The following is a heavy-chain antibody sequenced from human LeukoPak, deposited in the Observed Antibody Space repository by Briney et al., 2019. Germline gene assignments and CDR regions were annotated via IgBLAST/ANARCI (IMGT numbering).Heavy chain of an antibody. V-gene: IGHV4-4*02. CDR3: ATPSDAFNI. CDR2: IHHRGGT. CDR1: GGSISNENW. Sequence: SGTLSLTCAVSGGSISNENWWSWVRQPPGKGLEWIGEIHHRGGTNYNPSLRSRVTISIDTSKNQFSLKLTSVTAADTAVYYCATPSDAFNIWGQGTMVTVSS. J-gene: IGHJ3*02.